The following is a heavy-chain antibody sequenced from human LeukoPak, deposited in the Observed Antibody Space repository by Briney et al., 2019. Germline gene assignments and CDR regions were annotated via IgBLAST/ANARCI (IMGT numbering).Heavy chain of an antibody. J-gene: IGHJ5*02. D-gene: IGHD4-17*01. CDR2: IYCSGST. CDR3: ARHTVTQVGNWFDP. CDR1: GGSISSYY. V-gene: IGHV4-59*01. Sequence: SEPLSLTCTVSGGSISSYYWSWIRQPPGKGLEWIGYIYCSGSTNYNPSLKSRVTISVDTSKNQFSLKLSSVTAADTAVYYCARHTVTQVGNWFDPWGQGTLVTVSS.